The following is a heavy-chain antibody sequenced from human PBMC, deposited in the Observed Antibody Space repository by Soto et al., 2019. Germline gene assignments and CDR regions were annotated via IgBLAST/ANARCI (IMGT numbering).Heavy chain of an antibody. V-gene: IGHV1-18*01. CDR3: ARDESGWYPDY. CDR2: ISPNIGNT. J-gene: IGHJ4*02. D-gene: IGHD6-19*01. CDR1: GGTFSSYA. Sequence: ASVKVSCKASGGTFSSYAISWVRQAPGQGLEWMGGISPNIGNTNYAQKFQGRVTMTTDTSTSTAYMELRSLRSDDTAVYYCARDESGWYPDYWGQGTLVTVSS.